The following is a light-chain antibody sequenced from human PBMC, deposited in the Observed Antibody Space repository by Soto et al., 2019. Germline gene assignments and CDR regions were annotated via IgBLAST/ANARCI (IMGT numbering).Light chain of an antibody. J-gene: IGLJ1*01. V-gene: IGLV2-23*01. CDR3: CSYAGSSTYV. CDR2: EGS. Sequence: QSVLTQPASVSGSPGQWITISCTGTSSDVGSYNLVSWYQQHPGKAPKLMIYEGSKRPSGVSNRFSGSKSGNTASLTISGPQAEDEADYYCCSYAGSSTYVFGTGTKVTVL. CDR1: SSDVGSYNL.